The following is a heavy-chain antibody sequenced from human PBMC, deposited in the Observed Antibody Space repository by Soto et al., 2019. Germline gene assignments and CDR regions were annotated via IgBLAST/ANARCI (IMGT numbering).Heavy chain of an antibody. CDR1: GFNFKKSA. CDR2: ISCCGGST. D-gene: IGHD6-19*01. J-gene: IGHJ4*02. Sequence: EVQLVESGGGLVQPGGSLRLSCEASGFNFKKSAMAWVRQAPGEGLEWVSGISCCGGSTSYADSVKGRFSVARDDSKNTLSLQLNSLRVEDTARYYCAKADGEQWLIPHLDNWGQGTLVTVS. CDR3: AKADGEQWLIPHLDN. V-gene: IGHV3-23*04.